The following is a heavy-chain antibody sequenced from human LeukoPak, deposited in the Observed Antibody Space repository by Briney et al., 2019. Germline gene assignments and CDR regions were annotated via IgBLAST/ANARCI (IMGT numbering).Heavy chain of an antibody. V-gene: IGHV4-59*13. Sequence: SETLSLTCTVSGGYISSSFWTWIRQAPGKGLELIGFSYDGGRGNYKPSLRSRVDISLDTSNNRYSLRLTSVTAADTGVYYCARLWRPHDYDNWFDHWGQGILVTVSS. CDR1: GGYISSSF. CDR3: ARLWRPHDYDNWFDH. J-gene: IGHJ5*02. D-gene: IGHD4-17*01. CDR2: SYDGGRG.